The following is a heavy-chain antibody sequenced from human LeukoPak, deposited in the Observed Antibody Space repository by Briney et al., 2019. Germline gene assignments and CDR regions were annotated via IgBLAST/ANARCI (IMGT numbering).Heavy chain of an antibody. CDR2: ISYDGSNK. V-gene: IGHV3-30*18. CDR1: GFTFSSYG. J-gene: IGHJ6*02. D-gene: IGHD3-22*01. CDR3: AKDKGYYDSSGYYPYYYYYGMDV. Sequence: GGSLRLSCAASGFTFSSYGMHWVRQAPGKGLEWVAVISYDGSNKYYADSVKGRFTISRDNSKNTLYLQMNSLRTEDTAVYYCAKDKGYYDSSGYYPYYYYYGMDVWGLGTTVAVSS.